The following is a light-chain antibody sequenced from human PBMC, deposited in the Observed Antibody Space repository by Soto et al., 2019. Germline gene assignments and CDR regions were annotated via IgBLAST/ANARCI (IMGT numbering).Light chain of an antibody. J-gene: IGKJ1*01. CDR2: DAS. V-gene: IGKV3-15*01. CDR1: QSVSSN. CDR3: QQYTNWRT. Sequence: EIVMTQSPATLSVSPGERATLSCRASQSVSSNLAWYQQKPGQAPRLLIYDASTRATGIPARFSGSGSGTEFTLTISSLQSGDFAVYYCQQYTNWRTFGQGTKVDIK.